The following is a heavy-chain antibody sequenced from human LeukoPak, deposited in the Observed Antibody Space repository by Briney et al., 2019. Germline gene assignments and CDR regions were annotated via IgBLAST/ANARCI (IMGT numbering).Heavy chain of an antibody. CDR3: ARGLGGSGSYFLTFDY. CDR2: IIPIFGTA. V-gene: IGHV1-69*01. Sequence: SVKVSCLASGGTFSSYAISWVRQAPGQGLEWMGGIIPIFGTANYAQKFQGRVTITADESTSTAYMELRSLRSDDTAVYYCARGLGGSGSYFLTFDYWGQGTLVTVSS. CDR1: GGTFSSYA. J-gene: IGHJ4*02. D-gene: IGHD1-26*01.